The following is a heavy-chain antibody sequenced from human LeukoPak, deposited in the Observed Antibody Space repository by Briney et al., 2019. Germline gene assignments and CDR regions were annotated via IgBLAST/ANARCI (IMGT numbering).Heavy chain of an antibody. V-gene: IGHV3-48*03. CDR2: ISTTGRTT. D-gene: IGHD5-24*01. Sequence: GGSLRLSCAGSGFTFRTYEVNWVRQAPGKGLEWVSYISTTGRTTYYADSVQGRFTMSRDNAKNSVFLQVNSLRADDTAVYYCAGKPRDGYNDRRFYFWGQGTLVTVSS. CDR3: AGKPRDGYNDRRFYF. CDR1: GFTFRTYE. J-gene: IGHJ4*02.